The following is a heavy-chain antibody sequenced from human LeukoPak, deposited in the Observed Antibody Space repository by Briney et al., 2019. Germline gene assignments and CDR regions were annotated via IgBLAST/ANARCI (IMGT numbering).Heavy chain of an antibody. CDR2: IYSGGST. CDR3: AREHYDSSGYSFYFDY. V-gene: IGHV3-66*01. J-gene: IGHJ4*02. Sequence: GGSLRLSCAASGFTVSSNYMSWVRQAPGKGLEWVSVIYSGGSTYYADSVKGRFTISRDNSKNTLYLQMNSLRAEDTAVYYCAREHYDSSGYSFYFDYWGQGTLVTVSS. CDR1: GFTVSSNY. D-gene: IGHD3-22*01.